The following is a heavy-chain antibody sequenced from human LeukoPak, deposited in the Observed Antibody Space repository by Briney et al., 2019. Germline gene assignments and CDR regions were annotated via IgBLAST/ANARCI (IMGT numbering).Heavy chain of an antibody. CDR2: IYHSGST. D-gene: IGHD2-8*01. Sequence: SETLSLTCTVSGYSISSGYYWGWIRQPPGKGLEWIGSIYHSGSTYYNPSLKSRVTISVDTSKNQFSLKLSSVTAADTAVYYCARAIVLMVYATPTTHFDYWGQGTLVTVSS. CDR1: GYSISSGYY. CDR3: ARAIVLMVYATPTTHFDY. J-gene: IGHJ4*02. V-gene: IGHV4-38-2*02.